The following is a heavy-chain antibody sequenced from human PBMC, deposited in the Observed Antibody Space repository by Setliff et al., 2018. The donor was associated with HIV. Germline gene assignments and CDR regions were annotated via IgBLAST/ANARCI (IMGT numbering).Heavy chain of an antibody. V-gene: IGHV4-39*07. CDR1: GDSITSNSYY. J-gene: IGHJ4*02. CDR2: MHHSGST. CDR3: ARGWFGGYYFDY. D-gene: IGHD3-10*01. Sequence: PSETLSLTCTVSGDSITSNSYYWGWIRQSPGKGLEWIGTMHHSGSTYYNPSLKSRVAISVDTSKNQFSLKLSFVTAADTAVYYCARGWFGGYYFDYWGQGTLVTVSS.